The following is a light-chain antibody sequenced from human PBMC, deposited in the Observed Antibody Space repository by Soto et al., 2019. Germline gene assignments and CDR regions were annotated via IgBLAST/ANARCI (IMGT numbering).Light chain of an antibody. CDR3: QQYGTSPQT. J-gene: IGKJ2*01. CDR1: QSVSGSY. CDR2: DVS. Sequence: EIVLTQSPATLSLSPGERGTLSCGASQSVSGSYLAWYQQKPGLAPRLLIYDVSSRATGIPDRFSGSGSGTDFTLTISRLEPEDFAVYYCQQYGTSPQTFGQGTKLEIK. V-gene: IGKV3D-20*01.